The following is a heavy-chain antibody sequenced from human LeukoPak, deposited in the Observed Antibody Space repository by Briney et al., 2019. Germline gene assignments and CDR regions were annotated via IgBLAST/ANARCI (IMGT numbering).Heavy chain of an antibody. V-gene: IGHV4-38-2*02. J-gene: IGHJ5*02. D-gene: IGHD2-15*01. Sequence: SETLSLTCAVSGYSISSGYYWGWIRQPPGKGLEWIGSIYHSGSTYYNPSLKSRVTISVDTSKNQFSLKLSSVTAADTAVYHCARDGVNCSGGSCYSGWFDPWGQGTLVTVSS. CDR1: GYSISSGYY. CDR2: IYHSGST. CDR3: ARDGVNCSGGSCYSGWFDP.